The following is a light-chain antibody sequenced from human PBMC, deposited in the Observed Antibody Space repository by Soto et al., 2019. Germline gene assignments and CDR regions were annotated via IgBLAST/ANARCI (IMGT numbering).Light chain of an antibody. V-gene: IGKV3-15*01. CDR2: AAS. Sequence: IVMTQSPATLSVSPGEGATLSCRASQSVGSTLAWYQQRPGQAPRLLMYAASARATDVPARFSGSGSGTEFTLTISSLQSEDSAVYYCQQYNNWPPWTFGQGTKVEIK. CDR3: QQYNNWPPWT. J-gene: IGKJ1*01. CDR1: QSVGST.